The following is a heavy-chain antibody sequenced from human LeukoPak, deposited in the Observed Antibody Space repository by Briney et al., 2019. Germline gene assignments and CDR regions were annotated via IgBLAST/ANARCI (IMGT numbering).Heavy chain of an antibody. Sequence: SVKVSCKASGGTFSSYAISWVRQAPGQGLEWMGRIIPILGIANYAQKFQGRVTITADKSTSTAYMELSSLRSEDTAVYYCARGGYCSGGSCYGSFFDYWGQGTLVTVSS. J-gene: IGHJ4*02. D-gene: IGHD2-15*01. CDR2: IIPILGIA. CDR1: GGTFSSYA. CDR3: ARGGYCSGGSCYGSFFDY. V-gene: IGHV1-69*04.